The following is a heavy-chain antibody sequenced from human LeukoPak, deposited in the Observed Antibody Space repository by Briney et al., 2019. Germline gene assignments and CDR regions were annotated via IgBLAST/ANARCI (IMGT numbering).Heavy chain of an antibody. CDR1: GGSISSSSYY. CDR3: ARGGPSWGYYDSSGLAFDY. CDR2: IYYSGST. Sequence: SETLSLTCTVSGGSISSSSYYWGWIRQPPGKGLEWIGYIYYSGSTNYNPSLKSRVTISLDTSKNQFSLKLSSVTAADTAVYYCARGGPSWGYYDSSGLAFDYWGQGTLVTVSS. J-gene: IGHJ4*02. D-gene: IGHD3-22*01. V-gene: IGHV4-61*05.